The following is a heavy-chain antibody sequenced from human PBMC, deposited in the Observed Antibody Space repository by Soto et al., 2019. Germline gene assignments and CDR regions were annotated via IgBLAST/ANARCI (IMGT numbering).Heavy chain of an antibody. CDR3: VKDPRYCTGGSCHPAWFDP. J-gene: IGHJ5*02. Sequence: QVQLVEVVQPGRSLRLSCAPSGFTFSSYAMHWVRQAPGKGLEWVAVISYDGSNKYYADSVKGRFTISRDNFKNTLXXQMNSLRTEDTAVYYCVKDPRYCTGGSCHPAWFDPWGQGTLVTVSS. V-gene: IGHV3-30*18. CDR1: GFTFSSYA. D-gene: IGHD2-15*01. CDR2: ISYDGSNK.